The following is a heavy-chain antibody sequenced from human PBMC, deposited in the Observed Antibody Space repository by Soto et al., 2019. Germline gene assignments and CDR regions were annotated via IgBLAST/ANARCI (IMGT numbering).Heavy chain of an antibody. D-gene: IGHD3-22*01. CDR2: VSDDGTRK. Sequence: QVQLVESGGGVVQPGRSLRLTCAASGFTFSGSGMHWVRQDPGKGLEWVALVSDDGTRKYYADSVKGRFTISRDNSENPLYLQMKSLAAEDTAVFYCTSWGGGSRDDTSGKYDSWGQGTLVRVYS. V-gene: IGHV3-30*03. CDR3: TSWGGGSRDDTSGKYDS. J-gene: IGHJ5*01. CDR1: GFTFSGSG.